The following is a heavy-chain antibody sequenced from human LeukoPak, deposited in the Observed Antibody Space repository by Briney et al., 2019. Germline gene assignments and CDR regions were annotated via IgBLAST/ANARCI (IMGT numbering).Heavy chain of an antibody. CDR1: GYTFTSYY. Sequence: GASVKVSCKASGYTFTSYYMHWVRQAPGQGLEWMGWISAYNGNTNYAQKLQGRVTMTTDTSTSTAYMELRSLRSDDTAVYYCARDKSGRDYGDLVFDPWGQGTLVTVSS. CDR3: ARDKSGRDYGDLVFDP. V-gene: IGHV1-18*04. D-gene: IGHD4-17*01. J-gene: IGHJ5*01. CDR2: ISAYNGNT.